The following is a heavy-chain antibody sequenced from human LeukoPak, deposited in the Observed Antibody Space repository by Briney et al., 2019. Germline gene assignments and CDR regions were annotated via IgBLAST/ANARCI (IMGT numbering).Heavy chain of an antibody. CDR1: GFAISSNY. V-gene: IGHV3-66*01. Sequence: PAGSLTLSCAASGFAISSNYMTWVRQAPGKGLEWVSIIYSGGNTNFADSVKGRFTISRDNSKNTLFLQMNSLRAEDTAVYYCARGLNWFDPWGRGTLVTVAS. CDR3: ARGLNWFDP. CDR2: IYSGGNT. J-gene: IGHJ5*02.